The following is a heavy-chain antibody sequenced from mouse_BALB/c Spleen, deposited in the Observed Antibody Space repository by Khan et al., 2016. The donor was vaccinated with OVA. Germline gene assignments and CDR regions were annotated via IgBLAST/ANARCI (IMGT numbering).Heavy chain of an antibody. CDR3: ARDYGGFAY. CDR1: GFTFSSFG. V-gene: IGHV5-17*02. Sequence: EVELVESGGGLVQPGGSRKLSCAASGFTFSSFGMHWVRQAPEKGLEWVAYISSGSSTIYYADTVKGRFTISRDNPKNTLFLQMTSLRSEDTAMYYCARDYGGFAYWGQGTLVTVSA. J-gene: IGHJ3*01. D-gene: IGHD1-1*02. CDR2: ISSGSSTI.